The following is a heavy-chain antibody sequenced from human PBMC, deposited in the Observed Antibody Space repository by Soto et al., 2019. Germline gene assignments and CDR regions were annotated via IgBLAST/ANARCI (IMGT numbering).Heavy chain of an antibody. CDR2: IIPILGTA. D-gene: IGHD3-22*01. V-gene: IGHV1-69*13. J-gene: IGHJ5*02. CDR3: ARNVIVVAHNWFDP. Sequence: APGEVSCKASGGPFSSYAISWVRQAPGQGLEWMGGIIPILGTANYAQKFQGRVTITADESRSTAYMELSSLRSEDTAVYYCARNVIVVAHNWFDPWGQGTLVTVSS. CDR1: GGPFSSYA.